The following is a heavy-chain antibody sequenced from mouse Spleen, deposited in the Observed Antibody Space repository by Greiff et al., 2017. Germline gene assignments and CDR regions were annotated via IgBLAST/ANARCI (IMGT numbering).Heavy chain of an antibody. J-gene: IGHJ3*01. D-gene: IGHD2-1*01. V-gene: IGHV7-1*01. CDR1: GFTFSDFY. Sequence: DVMLVESGGGLVQSGRSLRLSCATSGFTFSDFYMEWVRQAPGKGLEWIAASRNKANDYTTEYSASVKGRFIVSRDTSQSILYLQMNALRAEDTAIYYCASLYYGNPWFAYWGQGTLVTVSA. CDR3: ASLYYGNPWFAY. CDR2: SRNKANDYTT.